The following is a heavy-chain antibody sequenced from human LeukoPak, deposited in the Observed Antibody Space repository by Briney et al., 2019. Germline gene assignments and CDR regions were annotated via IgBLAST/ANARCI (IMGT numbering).Heavy chain of an antibody. CDR2: INDGGSDK. V-gene: IGHV3-7*01. D-gene: IGHD1-14*01. CDR3: TRDRSRAEDD. CDR1: GFTFSDHW. Sequence: GGSLRLSCAASGFTFSDHWMSWVRQAPGKGLEWVANINDGGSDKYYVDSVKGRFTISRDNANNLLYLQMNSLRGEDTAVYYCTRDRSRAEDDWGQGTLVTVSS. J-gene: IGHJ4*02.